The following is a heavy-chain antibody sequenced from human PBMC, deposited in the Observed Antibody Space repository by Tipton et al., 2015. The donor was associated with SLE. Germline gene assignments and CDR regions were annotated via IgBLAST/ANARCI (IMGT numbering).Heavy chain of an antibody. J-gene: IGHJ2*01. Sequence: TLSLTCAVYGGSFSGYYWSWIRQPPGKGLEWIGYIYYSGSTNYNPSLKSRVTISVDTSKNQFSLKLSSVTAADTAVYYCARGDWYFDLWGRGTLVTVSS. CDR1: GGSFSGYY. CDR2: IYYSGST. V-gene: IGHV4-59*01. CDR3: ARGDWYFDL.